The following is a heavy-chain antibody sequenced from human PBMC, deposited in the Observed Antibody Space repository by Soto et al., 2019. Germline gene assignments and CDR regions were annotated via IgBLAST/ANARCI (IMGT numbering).Heavy chain of an antibody. CDR2: IKSKTDGGTT. J-gene: IGHJ4*02. D-gene: IGHD6-6*01. V-gene: IGHV3-15*01. CDR1: GITFSNVW. Sequence: EVQLVESGGGLVKPGGTLRVSCAASGITFSNVWMTRVRQAPGKGLEWVGRIKSKTDGGTTDYGAPVRGRFTISRDDSKNTLYLQMNSLKTEDTAVYYCTTGRFSSSLYFDSWGQGTLVTVSS. CDR3: TTGRFSSSLYFDS.